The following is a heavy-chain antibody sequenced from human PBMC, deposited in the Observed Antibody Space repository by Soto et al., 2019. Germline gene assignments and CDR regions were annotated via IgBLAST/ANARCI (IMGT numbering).Heavy chain of an antibody. Sequence: GESLKISCKGSGYSFTSYWIGWVRQMPGKGLEWMGIIYPGDSDTRYSPSFQGQVTISADKSISTAYLQWSSLKASDTAMYYCASFGNCYYYGMDVWGKGPTVTVAS. J-gene: IGHJ6*04. CDR1: GYSFTSYW. V-gene: IGHV5-51*01. D-gene: IGHD3-10*01. CDR2: IYPGDSDT. CDR3: ASFGNCYYYGMDV.